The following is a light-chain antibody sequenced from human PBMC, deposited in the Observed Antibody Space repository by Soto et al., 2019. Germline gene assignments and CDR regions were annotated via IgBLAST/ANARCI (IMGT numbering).Light chain of an antibody. Sequence: EIVLTQSPGTLSLSPGERATLSCRASQSVSSYLAWYQQKPGQAPRLLIYDASNRATGIQDRFSGSGSGTDFTLTIRRLEPEDFAVYYCKQYGGSVQTFGQGTKVDIK. CDR2: DAS. CDR3: KQYGGSVQT. V-gene: IGKV3-20*01. CDR1: QSVSSY. J-gene: IGKJ1*01.